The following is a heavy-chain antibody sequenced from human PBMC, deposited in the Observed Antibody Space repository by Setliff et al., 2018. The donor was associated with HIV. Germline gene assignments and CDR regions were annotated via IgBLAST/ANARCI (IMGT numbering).Heavy chain of an antibody. Sequence: SETLSLTCTVSGGSISTSRYYWGWIRQPPGKGLEWIGSINYRGNTYYNPSLKSRAAISVDTSKNQFSLKLSSVTAADTAVYYCALGTYYYYMDVWGKGTTVTVSS. J-gene: IGHJ6*03. CDR2: INYRGNT. CDR1: GGSISTSRYY. CDR3: ALGTYYYYMDV. V-gene: IGHV4-39*01. D-gene: IGHD1-1*01.